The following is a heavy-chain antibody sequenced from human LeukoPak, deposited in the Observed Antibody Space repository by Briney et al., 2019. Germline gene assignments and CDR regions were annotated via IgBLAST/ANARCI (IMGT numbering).Heavy chain of an antibody. D-gene: IGHD3-22*01. CDR1: GFTFSGYA. V-gene: IGHV3-30*01. CDR3: ARGGMYDSYYFFYMDV. Sequence: GGSLRLSCAASGFTFSGYAVHWVRQAPGKGLQWVAAISYVGYNKYYADSLKGRFTISRENSKNTLWLQMNSLRAEDTAVYYCARGGMYDSYYFFYMDVWGKGTTVTVSS. CDR2: ISYVGYNK. J-gene: IGHJ6*03.